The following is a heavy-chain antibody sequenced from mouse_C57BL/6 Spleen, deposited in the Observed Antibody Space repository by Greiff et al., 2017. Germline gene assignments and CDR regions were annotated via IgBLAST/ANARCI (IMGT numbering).Heavy chain of an antibody. V-gene: IGHV2-5*01. D-gene: IGHD2-4*01. CDR1: GFSLTSYG. J-gene: IGHJ4*01. CDR3: AKKYDYGYAMDY. Sequence: QVQLKESGPGLVQPSQSLSITCTVSGFSLTSYGVHWVRQSPGKGLEWLGVIWRGGSTDYNAAFMSRLSITKDNSKSQVFFKMNSLQAADTAIYYCAKKYDYGYAMDYWGQGTSVTVSS. CDR2: IWRGGST.